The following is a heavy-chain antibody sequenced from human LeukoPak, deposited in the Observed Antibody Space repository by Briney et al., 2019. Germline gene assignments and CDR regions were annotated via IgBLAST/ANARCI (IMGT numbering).Heavy chain of an antibody. CDR2: ISGSGAGT. V-gene: IGHV3-23*01. D-gene: IGHD2-8*01. CDR3: AKMVREFYTISYYFDY. Sequence: HPGGSLRLSCAVSGFTFSSYAMNWVRQAPGQGREWVSGISGSGAGTYYADSVKGRFTITRDNYKNTLYLQMNSLRAEDTAVYYCAKMVREFYTISYYFDYWGQGTLVTVSS. CDR1: GFTFSSYA. J-gene: IGHJ4*02.